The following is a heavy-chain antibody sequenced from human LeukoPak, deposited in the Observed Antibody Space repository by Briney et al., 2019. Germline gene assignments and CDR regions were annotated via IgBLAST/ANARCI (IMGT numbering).Heavy chain of an antibody. CDR2: MNPNSGNT. CDR3: AGWYSTFQYFDY. Sequence: ASVKVSCKASGYTFTSYDINWVRQATGQGLEWMGWMNPNSGNTGYAQKFQGRVTITRNTSISTAYMELSSLRSEDTAVYYCAGWYSTFQYFDYWGQGTLVTVSS. D-gene: IGHD3-16*01. J-gene: IGHJ4*02. V-gene: IGHV1-8*01. CDR1: GYTFTSYD.